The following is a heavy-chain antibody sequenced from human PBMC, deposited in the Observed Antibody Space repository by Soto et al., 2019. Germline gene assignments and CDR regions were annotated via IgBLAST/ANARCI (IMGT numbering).Heavy chain of an antibody. D-gene: IGHD3-22*01. CDR2: INHIGRF. CDR1: GGSFSGHS. V-gene: IGHV4-34*01. CDR3: STRAYDTNGYYRFDP. Sequence: SETLSLTCAVYGGSFSGHSWTWIRQSPGKGLEWIGDINHIGRFNYSPSLKSRVTISLDTSKNQFSLTLSAVTAADTAMYYCSTRAYDTNGYYRFDPWGQGTLVTVSS. J-gene: IGHJ5*01.